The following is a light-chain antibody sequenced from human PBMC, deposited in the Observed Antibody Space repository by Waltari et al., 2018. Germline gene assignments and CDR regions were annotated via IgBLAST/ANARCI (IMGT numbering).Light chain of an antibody. J-gene: IGLJ2*01. CDR3: ISYTSSTSVI. Sequence: QSALTQPASVSGSPGQSITISCTGTSNDVGVYKYVSWYQQHPGKPPKVLIYDVNNRPSGVSNRFSGSKSGNTASLTISGLQAEDEADYFCISYTSSTSVIFGGGTKVTVL. V-gene: IGLV2-14*03. CDR1: SNDVGVYKY. CDR2: DVN.